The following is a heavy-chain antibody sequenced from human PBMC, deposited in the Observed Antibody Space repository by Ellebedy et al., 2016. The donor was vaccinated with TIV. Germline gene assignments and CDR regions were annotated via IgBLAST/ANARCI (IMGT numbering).Heavy chain of an antibody. D-gene: IGHD7-27*01. Sequence: SETLSLTXTVSGASIKTYYWSWIRQPPGKGLEWIGYVFHSGSTNFNPSLRSRVSMSVDTSKNQFSLELTSVTAADTAVYYCARRRWGFNYYFDYWGPGTLVTVSS. CDR1: GASIKTYY. CDR3: ARRRWGFNYYFDY. V-gene: IGHV4-59*08. J-gene: IGHJ4*02. CDR2: VFHSGST.